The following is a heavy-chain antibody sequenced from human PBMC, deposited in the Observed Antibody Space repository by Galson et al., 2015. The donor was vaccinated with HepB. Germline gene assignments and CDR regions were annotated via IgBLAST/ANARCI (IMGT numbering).Heavy chain of an antibody. CDR2: IYYSGST. Sequence: ETLSLTCTVSGGSISRDYWSWIRQPPGEGLEWIGYIYYSGSTNYNLSLKGRVTISLGTSKKEFSLKLTSVTAADTAVYYCARAKGYCSGGGCPKRNYYYYGMDVWGQGTTVTVSS. V-gene: IGHV4-59*01. D-gene: IGHD2-15*01. J-gene: IGHJ6*02. CDR3: ARAKGYCSGGGCPKRNYYYYGMDV. CDR1: GGSISRDY.